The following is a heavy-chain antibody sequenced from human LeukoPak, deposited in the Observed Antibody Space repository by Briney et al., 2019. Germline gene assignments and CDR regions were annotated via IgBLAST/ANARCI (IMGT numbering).Heavy chain of an antibody. CDR1: GDSINNYY. CDR3: ARDERRGSYGHWFDP. Sequence: SETLALTCSVSGDSINNYYWNWIRQPPGKGLEWIGYIYYSGSTRYNPSLQSRVTMSIGTSKTQFSLKLSSVTAADTAVYYCARDERRGSYGHWFDPWGQGTLVTVSS. J-gene: IGHJ5*02. CDR2: IYYSGST. V-gene: IGHV4-59*01. D-gene: IGHD3-16*01.